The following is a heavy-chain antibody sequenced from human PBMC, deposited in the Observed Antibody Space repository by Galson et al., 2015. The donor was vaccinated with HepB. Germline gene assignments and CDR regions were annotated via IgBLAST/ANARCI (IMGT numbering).Heavy chain of an antibody. CDR1: GYTLTELS. J-gene: IGHJ3*02. CDR3: ATFRLDPRRGDAFDI. V-gene: IGHV1-24*01. D-gene: IGHD3-10*01. Sequence: SVKVSCKVSGYTLTELSMHWVRQAPGKGLEWMGGFDPEDGETIYAQKFQGRVTMTEDTSTDTAYMELSSLISEDTAVYYCATFRLDPRRGDAFDIWGQGTMVTVSS. CDR2: FDPEDGET.